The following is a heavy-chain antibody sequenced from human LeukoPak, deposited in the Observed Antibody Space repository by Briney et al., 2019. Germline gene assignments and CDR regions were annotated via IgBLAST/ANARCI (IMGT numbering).Heavy chain of an antibody. CDR3: ARPGDGYNLGY. J-gene: IGHJ4*02. CDR1: GYSISSGYY. CDR2: IYYSGNT. Sequence: SETLSLTCAVSGYSISSGYYWGWIRPPPGKGLEWIGSIYYSGNTYYNPSLKSRVTISVDTSKNQFSLKLTSVTAADTAVYYCARPGDGYNLGYWGQGTLVTVSS. V-gene: IGHV4-38-2*01. D-gene: IGHD5-24*01.